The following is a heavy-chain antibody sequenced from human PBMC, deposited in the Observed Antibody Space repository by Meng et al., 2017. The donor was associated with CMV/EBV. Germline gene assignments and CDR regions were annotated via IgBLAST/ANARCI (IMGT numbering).Heavy chain of an antibody. J-gene: IGHJ6*02. D-gene: IGHD3-3*01. V-gene: IGHV3-21*01. CDR3: AREIGTYYDFWNGYYSHYYGMDV. Sequence: GESLKISCAASGFTVSSNYMSWVRQAPGKGLEWVSSISSSSSYIYYADSVKGRFTISRDNAKNSLYLQMNSLRAEDTAVYYCAREIGTYYDFWNGYYSHYYGMDVWGQGTTVTVSS. CDR2: ISSSSSYI. CDR1: GFTVSSNY.